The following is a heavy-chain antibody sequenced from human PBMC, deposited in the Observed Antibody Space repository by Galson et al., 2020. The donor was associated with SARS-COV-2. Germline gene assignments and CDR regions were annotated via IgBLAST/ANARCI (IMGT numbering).Heavy chain of an antibody. Sequence: GGSMRLSCAASGFTFRGYDMHCVRQAPGKGLEWEALVLYDGSSESYADSVKGRFTISRDNSKNTLFLQMNSLRAEDTAVYYCAKERVAYSGTWYFHQWGQGTLVTVSS. CDR2: VLYDGSSE. J-gene: IGHJ1*01. CDR3: AKERVAYSGTWYFHQ. CDR1: GFTFRGYD. V-gene: IGHV3-33*03. D-gene: IGHD3-3*01.